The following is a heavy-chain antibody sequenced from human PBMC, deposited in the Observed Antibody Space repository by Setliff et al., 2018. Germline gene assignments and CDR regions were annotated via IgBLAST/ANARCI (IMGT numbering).Heavy chain of an antibody. CDR3: ARDKGVGYGVDAYAGGGFDI. V-gene: IGHV4-34*01. Sequence: SETLSLTCVVYGGSFSNYYWSWIRQPPGKGLEWIGEINHSGSTNYNPSLKSRVTISVDMSKKQFSLKVNSVTAADTAVYYCARDKGVGYGVDAYAGGGFDIWGQGTMVTVSS. CDR1: GGSFSNYY. J-gene: IGHJ3*02. D-gene: IGHD4-17*01. CDR2: INHSGST.